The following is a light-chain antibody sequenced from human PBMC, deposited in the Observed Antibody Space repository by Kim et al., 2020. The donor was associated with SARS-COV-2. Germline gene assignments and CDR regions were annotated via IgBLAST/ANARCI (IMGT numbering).Light chain of an antibody. CDR1: RLRSYY. CDR2: GKN. J-gene: IGLJ1*01. Sequence: ALGQTVRITCQGDRLRSYYAIWYQQKPGQAPVLVIYGKNNRPSGIPDRFSGSSSGNTASLTITGAQAEDEADYYCNSRDSSGNLYVFGTGTKVTVL. CDR3: NSRDSSGNLYV. V-gene: IGLV3-19*01.